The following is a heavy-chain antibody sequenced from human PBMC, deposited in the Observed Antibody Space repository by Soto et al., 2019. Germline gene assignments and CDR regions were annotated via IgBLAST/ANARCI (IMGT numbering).Heavy chain of an antibody. CDR1: GDSFSSNSAG. D-gene: IGHD1-26*01. Sequence: SQTLSLTCAITGDSFSSNSAGWSWVRQSPSRGLEWLGRTYYRSKWYYEYAVSVRGRITINPDTSKNQYSLQLNSVTPEDTAVYFCARGEQYSGRICEYWGKGTLVIVSS. CDR3: ARGEQYSGRICEY. CDR2: TYYRSKWYY. V-gene: IGHV6-1*01. J-gene: IGHJ4*01.